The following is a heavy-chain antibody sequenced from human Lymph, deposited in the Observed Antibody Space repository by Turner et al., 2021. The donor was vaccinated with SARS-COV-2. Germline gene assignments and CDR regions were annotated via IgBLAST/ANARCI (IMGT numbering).Heavy chain of an antibody. V-gene: IGHV3-30*04. CDR3: GRYRGSSGWVDC. Sequence: QVQLVESGGGMVLLGRYLRLYSPTTVFTFSIYAMHWFRHVPGKGLGWMAFIAYDGSDKYYSDSVKGRFTCSRDNSKNTMYLQMHSRRAEDTAVYYCGRYRGSSGWVDCWGHGTLVTVSS. CDR2: IAYDGSDK. D-gene: IGHD3-22*01. J-gene: IGHJ4*01. CDR1: VFTFSIYA.